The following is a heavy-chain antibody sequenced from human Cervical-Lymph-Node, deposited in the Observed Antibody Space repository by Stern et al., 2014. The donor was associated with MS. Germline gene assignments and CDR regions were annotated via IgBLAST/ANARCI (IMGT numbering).Heavy chain of an antibody. Sequence: EDQLVESGGGLVKPGESLRLSCDASGFTFSHYSINWVRQAPGKGLEGISSLSNNSSHTYYADSVEGRFTISRDSAKDSVSLHMVSLRAEDTAVYYCARARVGDYARSPHLDSWGQGTLVTVSS. J-gene: IGHJ4*02. D-gene: IGHD4-17*01. CDR3: ARARVGDYARSPHLDS. CDR2: LSNNSSHT. CDR1: GFTFSHYS. V-gene: IGHV3-21*01.